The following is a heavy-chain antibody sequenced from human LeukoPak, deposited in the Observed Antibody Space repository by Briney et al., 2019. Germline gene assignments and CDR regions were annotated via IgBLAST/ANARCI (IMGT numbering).Heavy chain of an antibody. CDR1: GGSISSGGYY. Sequence: SQTLSLTCTVSGGSISSGGYYWSWIRQRPGKGLEWIGYIYYSGSTYYNPSLKSRVTISVDTSKNQFSLKLSSVTAADTAVYYCARTVLLWFGELLGGWFDPWGQGTLVTVSS. J-gene: IGHJ5*02. CDR2: IYYSGST. D-gene: IGHD3-10*01. CDR3: ARTVLLWFGELLGGWFDP. V-gene: IGHV4-31*03.